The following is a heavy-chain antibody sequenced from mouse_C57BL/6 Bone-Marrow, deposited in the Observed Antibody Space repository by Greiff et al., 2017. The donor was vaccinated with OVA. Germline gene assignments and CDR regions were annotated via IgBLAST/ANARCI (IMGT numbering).Heavy chain of an antibody. J-gene: IGHJ2*01. V-gene: IGHV1-82*01. CDR1: GYAFSSSW. CDR2: IYPGDGDT. CDR3: ANYYALDY. Sequence: QVQLQQSGPELVKPGASVKISCKASGYAFSSSWMNWVKQRHGKGLEWIGRIYPGDGDTNYNGKFKGKATLTADKSSSTAYMQLSSLTSEDSAVYFCANYYALDYWGQGTTLTVSS. D-gene: IGHD1-1*01.